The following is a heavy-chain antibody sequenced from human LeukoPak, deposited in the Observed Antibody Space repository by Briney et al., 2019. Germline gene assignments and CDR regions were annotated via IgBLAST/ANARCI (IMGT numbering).Heavy chain of an antibody. V-gene: IGHV3-30-3*01. CDR2: ISYDGSNK. CDR3: AKDGYSRSWSVYAYYYMDV. Sequence: HPGGSLRLSCAASGFTFSSYAMHWVRQAPGKGLEWVAVISYDGSNKYYADSVKGRFTISRDNSKNTLYLQMNSLRAEDTAVYYCAKDGYSRSWSVYAYYYMDVWGKGTTVTVSS. D-gene: IGHD6-13*01. J-gene: IGHJ6*03. CDR1: GFTFSSYA.